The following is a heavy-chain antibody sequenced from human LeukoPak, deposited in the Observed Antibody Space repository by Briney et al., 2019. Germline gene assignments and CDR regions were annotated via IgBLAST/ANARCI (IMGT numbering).Heavy chain of an antibody. J-gene: IGHJ1*01. CDR1: GYTFTGYY. CDR2: INPNSGGT. CDR3: AREVRIAARRGVLAEYFQH. V-gene: IGHV1-2*02. Sequence: GASVTVSCKASGYTFTGYYMHWVRHAPGQGLEWMGWINPNSGGTNYAQKFQGRVTMTRDTSISTAYMEPSRLRSDDTAVYYCAREVRIAARRGVLAEYFQHWGQGTLVTVSS. D-gene: IGHD6-6*01.